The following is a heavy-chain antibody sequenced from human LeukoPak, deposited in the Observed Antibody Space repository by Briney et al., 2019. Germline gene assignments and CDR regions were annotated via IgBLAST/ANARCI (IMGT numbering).Heavy chain of an antibody. V-gene: IGHV4-30-4*01. CDR1: GGTISSGDYY. Sequence: SEILSLTCTVSGGTISSGDYYWSWVRQPPGKGLEWIGYIYYSGSTYYNPSLKSRVTISVDTSKNQFSLKLSSVTAADTAVYYCARDYARFNYYYGMDVWGQGTTVTVSS. D-gene: IGHD3-16*01. CDR3: ARDYARFNYYYGMDV. J-gene: IGHJ6*02. CDR2: IYYSGST.